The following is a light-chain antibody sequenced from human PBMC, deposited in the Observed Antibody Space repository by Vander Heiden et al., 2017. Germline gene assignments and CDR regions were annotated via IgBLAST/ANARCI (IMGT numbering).Light chain of an antibody. V-gene: IGLV1-44*01. J-gene: IGLJ2*01. CDR3: AAWDDSLNGPV. CDR1: SSNIGSYP. CDR2: SND. Sequence: QSVLPQPPSASGTPGQRVTIACSGSSSNIGSYPVNWYQQLPGTAPKLLIYSNDQGPSGVPDRFSGSKSGTSASLAISGLQSEDEADYYCAAWDDSLNGPVFGGGTKLTVL.